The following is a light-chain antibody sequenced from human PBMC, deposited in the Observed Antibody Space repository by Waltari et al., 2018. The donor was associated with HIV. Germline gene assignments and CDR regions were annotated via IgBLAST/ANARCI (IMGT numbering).Light chain of an antibody. V-gene: IGLV7-46*01. Sequence: QAAVTQEPSLTVSPGGTVTLTCGSSPGAVTSGHYPSWFQQKPGQAPRTLIYDTSNKHSWTPARFSGSLLGGKAALTLSGAQPEDEAEYYCFLSYSGARNYVFGTGTKVTVL. CDR3: FLSYSGARNYV. CDR2: DTS. CDR1: PGAVTSGHY. J-gene: IGLJ1*01.